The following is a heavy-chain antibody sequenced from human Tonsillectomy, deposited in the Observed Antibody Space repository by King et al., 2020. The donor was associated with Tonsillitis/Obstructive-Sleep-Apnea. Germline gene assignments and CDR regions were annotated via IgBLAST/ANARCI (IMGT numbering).Heavy chain of an antibody. CDR3: ARTTRYASSYFYYYYMDV. CDR2: IYYSGST. J-gene: IGHJ6*03. Sequence: QLQESGPGLVKPSETLSLTCTVSGGSISSYYWSWIRQPPGKGLEWIGYIYYSGSTNYNPSLKSRVTISVDTSKNQFSLKLSSVTAADAAVYFCARTTRYASSYFYYYYMDVWGKETTVTVSS. CDR1: GGSISSYY. D-gene: IGHD3-16*01. V-gene: IGHV4-59*01.